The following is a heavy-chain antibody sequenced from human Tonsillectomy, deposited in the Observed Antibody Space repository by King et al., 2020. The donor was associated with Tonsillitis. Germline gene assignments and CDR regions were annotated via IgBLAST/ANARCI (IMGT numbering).Heavy chain of an antibody. CDR1: GFTFSNAW. Sequence: VQLVESGGGLVKPGGSLRLSCAASGFTFSNAWMSWGRQAPGKGLEWVGRIKSKNDGGTTDYAAPVKGRFTISRDDSKNTLYLQMNSLKTEDTAVYYCTSCGESLVGATYFDYWGQGTLVTVSS. J-gene: IGHJ4*02. D-gene: IGHD1-26*01. V-gene: IGHV3-15*01. CDR3: TSCGESLVGATYFDY. CDR2: IKSKNDGGTT.